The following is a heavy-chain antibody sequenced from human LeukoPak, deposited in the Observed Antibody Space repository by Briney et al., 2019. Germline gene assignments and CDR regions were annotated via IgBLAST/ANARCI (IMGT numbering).Heavy chain of an antibody. V-gene: IGHV1-69*04. CDR1: GGTFSSYA. CDR2: IIPILGIA. D-gene: IGHD6-19*01. Sequence: GASVKVSFKASGGTFSSYAISWVRQAPGQGREWMGRIIPILGIANYAQKFQGRVTITADKSTSTAYMELSSLRSEDTAVYYCAREKRINIAVAGTPPDYWGQGTLVTVSS. CDR3: AREKRINIAVAGTPPDY. J-gene: IGHJ4*02.